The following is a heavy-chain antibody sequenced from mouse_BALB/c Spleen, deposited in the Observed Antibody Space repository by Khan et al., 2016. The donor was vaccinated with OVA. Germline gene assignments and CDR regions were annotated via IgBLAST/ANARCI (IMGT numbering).Heavy chain of an antibody. CDR1: GYTFTSYW. CDR2: IFPGTGTT. J-gene: IGHJ3*01. D-gene: IGHD2-1*01. Sequence: QVQLQQSGAELVKPGASVKLSCKTSGYTFTSYWIQWVKQRPGQGLGWIGQIFPGTGTTYYNENFKGKATLTVDTSAHQAYLPFSSLTSEDPAVFCCARGYFGNYEFVYWGQGTLVTVSP. CDR3: ARGYFGNYEFVY. V-gene: IGHV1S132*01.